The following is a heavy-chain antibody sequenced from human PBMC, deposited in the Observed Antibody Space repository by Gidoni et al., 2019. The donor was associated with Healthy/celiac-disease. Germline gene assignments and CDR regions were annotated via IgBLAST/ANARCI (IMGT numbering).Heavy chain of an antibody. CDR3: ARGSQYYFDY. D-gene: IGHD1-26*01. V-gene: IGHV3-33*01. CDR1: GFTFSSYG. CDR2: IWYDGSNK. J-gene: IGHJ4*02. Sequence: QVQLVESGGGVVQPGRSLRLSCAASGFTFSSYGMHWVRQAPGKGLAWVAVIWYDGSNKYYADSVKGRFTISRDNSKNTLYLQMNSLRAEDTAVYYCARGSQYYFDYWGQGTLVTVSS.